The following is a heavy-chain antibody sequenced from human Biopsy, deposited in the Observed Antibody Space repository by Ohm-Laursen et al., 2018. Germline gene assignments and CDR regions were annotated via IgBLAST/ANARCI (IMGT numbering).Heavy chain of an antibody. CDR1: GGSFTGHY. CDR2: ISYTGYT. CDR3: ARGSNDFGGLYFPR. V-gene: IGHV4-59*11. J-gene: IGHJ4*02. Sequence: SQTLSLTCPVSGGSFTGHYWSWTRQPPGKGLVWIGHISYTGYTSYNASLKNRVTISVDTSRNHFSLRLSSLTAADTAVYYCARGSNDFGGLYFPRWGQGTLLTVSS. D-gene: IGHD4-23*01.